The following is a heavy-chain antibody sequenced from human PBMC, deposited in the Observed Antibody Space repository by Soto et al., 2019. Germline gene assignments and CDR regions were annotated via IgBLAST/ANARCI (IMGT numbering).Heavy chain of an antibody. J-gene: IGHJ4*02. D-gene: IGHD6-6*01. V-gene: IGHV3-30*03. Sequence: GGSLRLSCAASGFTFSSYGMHWVRQAPGKGLEWVAVISYDGSNKYYADSVKGRFTISRDNSKNTLYLQMNSLRAEDTAVYYCARETIAAPSAPFDYWGQGTLVTVSS. CDR1: GFTFSSYG. CDR2: ISYDGSNK. CDR3: ARETIAAPSAPFDY.